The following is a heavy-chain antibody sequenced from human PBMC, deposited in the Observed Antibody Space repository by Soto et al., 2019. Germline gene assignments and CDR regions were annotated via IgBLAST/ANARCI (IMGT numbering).Heavy chain of an antibody. V-gene: IGHV4-59*02. CDR1: GDSVNSYY. CDR2: VYYSGST. D-gene: IGHD3-16*02. Sequence: SETLSLTCTVTGDSVNSYYRSWMRQPPGKGLECMCYVYYSGSTNYNPSLKSLVTISVDTSKNQISLRLKSVTAADTAVYYCARAETSVIHYFHXSGQGSLVTVSX. J-gene: IGHJ4*02. CDR3: ARAETSVIHYFHX.